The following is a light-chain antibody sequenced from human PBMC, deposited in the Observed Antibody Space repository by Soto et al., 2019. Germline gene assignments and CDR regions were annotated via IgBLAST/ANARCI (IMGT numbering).Light chain of an antibody. CDR3: AAWDESLKGWV. Sequence: QSVLAQPPSASGTPGQRVTISCSGSTSNIGSNTVSWYRQLPGTAPKVLMYGSDQRPSGVPDRFSGFTSGTSASLAISGLQSEDEAEYYCAAWDESLKGWVFGGGTKVTVL. J-gene: IGLJ3*02. CDR2: GSD. V-gene: IGLV1-44*01. CDR1: TSNIGSNT.